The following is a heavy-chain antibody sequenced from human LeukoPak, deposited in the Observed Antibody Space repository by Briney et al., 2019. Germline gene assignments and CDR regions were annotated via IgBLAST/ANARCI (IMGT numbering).Heavy chain of an antibody. Sequence: SETLSLTCAVYGGSFSEHYWSWIRQPPGKGLEWIGEVNHSGRTNYNPSLKSRVTISADRSQNQLSLKLSSVTAADTAVYYCARGLGLRVMTTVTTFDYWGQGTLVTVSS. V-gene: IGHV4-34*01. J-gene: IGHJ4*02. CDR3: ARGLGLRVMTTVTTFDY. CDR1: GGSFSEHY. D-gene: IGHD4-17*01. CDR2: VNHSGRT.